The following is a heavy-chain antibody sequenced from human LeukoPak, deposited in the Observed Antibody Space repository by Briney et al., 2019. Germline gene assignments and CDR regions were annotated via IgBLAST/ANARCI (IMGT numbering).Heavy chain of an antibody. CDR2: IYPGDSDT. CDR1: GYSFTSYW. CDR3: ARQGVGYSSSYWFDP. V-gene: IGHV5-51*01. D-gene: IGHD6-6*01. J-gene: IGHJ5*02. Sequence: GESLKISCKGSGYSFTSYWIGWVRQMPGKGLEWMGIIYPGDSDTRYSPSFQGQVTISADKSISTAYLQWSSLKASDTATYYCARQGVGYSSSYWFDPWGQGTLVTVSS.